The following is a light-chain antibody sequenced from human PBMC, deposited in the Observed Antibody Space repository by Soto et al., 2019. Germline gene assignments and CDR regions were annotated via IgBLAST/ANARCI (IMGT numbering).Light chain of an antibody. CDR2: EGN. CDR3: CLAAGSHTCV. Sequence: QSALTQPATVSGFPGQSITISYTRTSSTVGSYKLVSWYQQQQAKAPKFMIFEGNKRPSGGNYRFSGFMSGNTASLTLSGLKVEDEADYFCCLAAGSHTCVCGTGSKGTLL. J-gene: IGLJ1*01. V-gene: IGLV2-23*01. CDR1: SSTVGSYKL.